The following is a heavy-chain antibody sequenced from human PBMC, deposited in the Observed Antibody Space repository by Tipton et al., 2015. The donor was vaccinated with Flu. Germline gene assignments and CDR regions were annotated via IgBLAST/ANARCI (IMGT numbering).Heavy chain of an antibody. V-gene: IGHV4-4*02. J-gene: IGHJ4*02. Sequence: SLRLSCAVSGGSISSSNWWSWVRQPPGKGLEWIGETSHSGSTNYNPSLKSRVTISVDKSKNQFSLKLSSVTAADTAVYYCARGRHSSSWYPWYLDYWGQGTLVTVSS. CDR1: GGSISSSNW. D-gene: IGHD6-13*01. CDR3: ARGRHSSSWYPWYLDY. CDR2: TSHSGST.